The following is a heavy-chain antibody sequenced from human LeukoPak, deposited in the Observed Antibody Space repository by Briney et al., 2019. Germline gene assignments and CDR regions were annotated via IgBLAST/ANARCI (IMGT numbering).Heavy chain of an antibody. CDR1: GFTFSSYS. V-gene: IGHV3-23*01. CDR3: AKGAGYCSGGSCYYISVTLGDAFDI. J-gene: IGHJ3*02. Sequence: GGSLRLSCAASGFTFSSYSMNWVRQAPGKGLEWVSAVSGSGGSTYYADSVKGRFTISRDNSKNTLYLQMNSLRAEDTAVYYCAKGAGYCSGGSCYYISVTLGDAFDIWGQGTMVTVSS. CDR2: VSGSGGST. D-gene: IGHD2-15*01.